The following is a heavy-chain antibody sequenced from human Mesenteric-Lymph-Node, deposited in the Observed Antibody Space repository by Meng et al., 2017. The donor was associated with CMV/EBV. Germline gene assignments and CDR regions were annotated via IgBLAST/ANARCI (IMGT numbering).Heavy chain of an antibody. J-gene: IGHJ4*02. Sequence: CKPSGGTFSSYTISWVRQAPGQGLEWMGKIIPILGITNYAQKFQGRVTNTADKSTSTAYMELSSLISEDTAIYYCAREGYYGDLDYWGQGTLVTVSS. D-gene: IGHD3-3*01. CDR3: AREGYYGDLDY. CDR2: IIPILGIT. V-gene: IGHV1-69*04. CDR1: GGTFSSYT.